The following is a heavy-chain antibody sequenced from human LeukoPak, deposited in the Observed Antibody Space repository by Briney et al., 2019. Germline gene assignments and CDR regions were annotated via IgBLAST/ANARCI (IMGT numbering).Heavy chain of an antibody. CDR1: GFTFDDYA. CDR3: AKDPYYDSSGYFDY. D-gene: IGHD3-22*01. V-gene: IGHV3-9*01. J-gene: IGHJ4*02. Sequence: GGSLRLSCAASGFTFDDYAMHWVRHAPGKGLEWVSGISWNSGSIYYADSVKGRFTISRDNAKNSLYLQMNSLRAEDTALYYCAKDPYYDSSGYFDYWGQGTLVTVSS. CDR2: ISWNSGSI.